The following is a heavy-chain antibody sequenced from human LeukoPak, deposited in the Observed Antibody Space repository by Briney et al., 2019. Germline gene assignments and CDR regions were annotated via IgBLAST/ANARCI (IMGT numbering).Heavy chain of an antibody. CDR3: ARTQGSGYWPEVDY. D-gene: IGHD3-22*01. CDR1: GFTFSSYG. V-gene: IGHV3-33*01. CDR2: IWYDGSNK. J-gene: IGHJ4*02. Sequence: GGSLRLSCAASGFTFSSYGVHWVRQAPGKGLEWVAVIWYDGSNKYYADSVKGRFTISRDNSKNTLYLQMNSLRAEDTAVYYCARTQGSGYWPEVDYWGQGTLVTVSS.